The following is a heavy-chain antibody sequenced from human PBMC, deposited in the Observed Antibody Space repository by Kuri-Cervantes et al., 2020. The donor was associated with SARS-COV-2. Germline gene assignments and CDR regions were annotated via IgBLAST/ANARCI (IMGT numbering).Heavy chain of an antibody. CDR2: IYYSGST. Sequence: GSLRLSCTVSGGSISSYYWSWIRQPPGKGLEWIGYIYYSGSTNYNPSLKSRVTISVDTSKNQFSLKLSSVTAADTAVYYCGRLSVPNYDFWSGYPPGGYYFDYWGQGTLVTVSS. CDR1: GGSISSYY. J-gene: IGHJ4*02. CDR3: GRLSVPNYDFWSGYPPGGYYFDY. V-gene: IGHV4-59*08. D-gene: IGHD3-3*01.